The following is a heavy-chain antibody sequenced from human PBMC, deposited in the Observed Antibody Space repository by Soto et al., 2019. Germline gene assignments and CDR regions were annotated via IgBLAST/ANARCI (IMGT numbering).Heavy chain of an antibody. V-gene: IGHV4-31*03. CDR2: IYYSGST. CDR3: ARRRSDTAMVALDY. J-gene: IGHJ4*02. Sequence: SETLSLTCTVSGGSISSGGYYWSWIRQHPGKGLEWIGYIYYSGSTYYNPSLKSRVTISVDTSKNQFSLKLSSVTAADTAVYYCARRRSDTAMVALDYWGQGTLVTVSS. CDR1: GGSISSGGYY. D-gene: IGHD5-18*01.